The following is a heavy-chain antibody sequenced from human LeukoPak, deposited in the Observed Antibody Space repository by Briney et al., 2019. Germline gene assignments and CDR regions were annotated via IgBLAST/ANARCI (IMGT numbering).Heavy chain of an antibody. V-gene: IGHV3-7*01. J-gene: IGHJ4*02. CDR2: IKQDGSEK. D-gene: IGHD6-6*01. CDR3: ASEYSSSSLNYDY. CDR1: GFTFSSYW. Sequence: PGGTLRLSCAASGFTFSSYWMSWVRQAPGKGLEWVANIKQDGSEKYYVDSVKGRLTISRDNAKNSLYLQMNSLRAEDTAVYYCASEYSSSSLNYDYWGQGTLVTVSS.